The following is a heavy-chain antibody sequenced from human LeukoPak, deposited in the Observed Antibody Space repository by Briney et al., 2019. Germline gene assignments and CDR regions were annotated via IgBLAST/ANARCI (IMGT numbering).Heavy chain of an antibody. D-gene: IGHD6-6*01. V-gene: IGHV3-23*01. CDR3: AKVRVGGSSRYFDY. J-gene: IGHJ4*02. CDR2: ISGSGKNT. Sequence: GGSLRLSCVASGFTFSNYGISWVRQAPGKGLEWLSGISGSGKNTYYADSVKGRFIISRDNPKNTVYLQIKSLGAEDTAIYYCAKVRVGGSSRYFDYWGQGTLVTVSS. CDR1: GFTFSNYG.